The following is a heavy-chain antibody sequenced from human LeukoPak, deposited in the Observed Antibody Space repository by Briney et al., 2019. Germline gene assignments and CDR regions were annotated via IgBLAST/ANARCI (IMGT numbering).Heavy chain of an antibody. CDR1: GYTFTGYY. D-gene: IGHD3-10*01. V-gene: IGHV1-2*02. J-gene: IGHJ6*03. Sequence: ASVKVSCKASGYTFTGYYMHWVRQVPGQGLEWMGWINPNSGRTNYAQKFQGRVTMTRDTSISTAYMELSRLRSDDTAVYYCARDPYGSGSYYPYYYYYMDVWGKGTTVTISS. CDR3: ARDPYGSGSYYPYYYYYMDV. CDR2: INPNSGRT.